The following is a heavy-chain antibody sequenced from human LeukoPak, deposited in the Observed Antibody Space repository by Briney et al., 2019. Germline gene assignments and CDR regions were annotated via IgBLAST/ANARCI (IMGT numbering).Heavy chain of an antibody. CDR1: GFTFDAYA. CDR3: AREGIIWGAYRYFDY. CDR2: ITSSSNTI. V-gene: IGHV3-48*01. Sequence: GGSLRLSCAASGFTFDAYAMNWVRQAPGKGLEWLSYITSSSNTIYYADSVKGRFTIFRDNAKNSLYLQMNSLRAEDTAVYYCAREGIIWGAYRYFDYWGQGTLVTVSS. D-gene: IGHD3-16*02. J-gene: IGHJ4*02.